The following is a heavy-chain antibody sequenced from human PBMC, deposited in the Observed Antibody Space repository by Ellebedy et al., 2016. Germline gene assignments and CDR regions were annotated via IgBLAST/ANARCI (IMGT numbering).Heavy chain of an antibody. J-gene: IGHJ3*02. Sequence: SENLSLTXIVSGDSISSAGYFWSWIRQPPGKGLEWIGYIHYTGSAYYNPSLESRVTISADTSKNQISLKLSSVTAADTAVYYCAREVDAPADSDAFDIWGQGTMVTVS. D-gene: IGHD5-12*01. CDR1: GDSISSAGYF. CDR3: AREVDAPADSDAFDI. CDR2: IHYTGSA. V-gene: IGHV4-30-4*01.